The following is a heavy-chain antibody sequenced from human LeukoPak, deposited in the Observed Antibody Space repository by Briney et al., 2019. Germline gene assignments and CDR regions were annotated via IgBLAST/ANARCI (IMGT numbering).Heavy chain of an antibody. Sequence: GGSLRLSCAASGFTFSSYWMHWVRQAPGKGLEWVSAISGSGGSTYYADSVKGRFTISRDNSKNTLYLQMNSLRAEDTAVYYCVRDQGGATSYWGQGTLVTVSS. V-gene: IGHV3-23*01. CDR3: VRDQGGATSY. D-gene: IGHD1-26*01. J-gene: IGHJ4*02. CDR2: ISGSGGST. CDR1: GFTFSSYW.